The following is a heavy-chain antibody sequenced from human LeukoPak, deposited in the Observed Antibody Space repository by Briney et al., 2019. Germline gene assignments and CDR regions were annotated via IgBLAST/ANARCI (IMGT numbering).Heavy chain of an antibody. D-gene: IGHD6-19*01. CDR2: MTGAGKST. V-gene: IGHV3-23*01. CDR3: ANDTPLTGFGNGWSSNYFDR. Sequence: GGSLRLSCAASGFTFTRYAMSWVRQAPGKGLEWISTMTGAGKSTYYADSVKGRFAISRDYSRNTLYLQMNSRRAEDSAVYYCANDTPLTGFGNGWSSNYFDRWGQGTLVSVSS. CDR1: GFTFTRYA. J-gene: IGHJ4*02.